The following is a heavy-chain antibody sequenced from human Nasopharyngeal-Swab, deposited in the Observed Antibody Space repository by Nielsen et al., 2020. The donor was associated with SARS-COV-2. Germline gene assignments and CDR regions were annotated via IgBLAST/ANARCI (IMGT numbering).Heavy chain of an antibody. Sequence: SETLSLTCTVSGYSISSGYYWGWIRQPPGKGLEWIGSIYHSGSTYYNPSLKSRVTISVDTSKNQFSLKLRSVTAADTAVYYCARVRRYNWKPDAFDIWGQGTMVTVSS. CDR2: IYHSGST. CDR3: ARVRRYNWKPDAFDI. J-gene: IGHJ3*02. D-gene: IGHD1-20*01. CDR1: GYSISSGYY. V-gene: IGHV4-38-2*02.